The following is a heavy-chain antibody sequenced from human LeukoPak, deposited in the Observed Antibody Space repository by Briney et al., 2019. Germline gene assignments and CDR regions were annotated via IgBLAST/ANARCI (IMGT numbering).Heavy chain of an antibody. D-gene: IGHD5-18*01. CDR2: ITGNGATT. CDR3: AKERRRVDTEMVRSYYFEN. CDR1: GFSFSSSA. J-gene: IGHJ4*02. Sequence: PGESLRLSCAGSGFSFSSSAMSWVRQTPGKGLEWVSSITGNGATTYYSDSVKGRFTISRDNSRSTLSLQMSSLRVEDTAVYYCAKERRRVDTEMVRSYYFENWGQGTLVTVSS. V-gene: IGHV3-23*01.